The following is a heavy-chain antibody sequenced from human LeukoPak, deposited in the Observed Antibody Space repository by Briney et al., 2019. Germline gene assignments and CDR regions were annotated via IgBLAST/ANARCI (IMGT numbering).Heavy chain of an antibody. J-gene: IGHJ4*02. CDR2: ISFSSSYT. Sequence: GGSLRLSCAASGFTFSDYYMTWIRQAPGKGREWVSYISFSSSYTNYADSVKGRFTISRDNAKNSLYLQMNNLRAEDTAVYYCVRRPEAGDYWGQGTMVTVSS. CDR1: GFTFSDYY. V-gene: IGHV3-11*03. D-gene: IGHD6-13*01. CDR3: VRRPEAGDY.